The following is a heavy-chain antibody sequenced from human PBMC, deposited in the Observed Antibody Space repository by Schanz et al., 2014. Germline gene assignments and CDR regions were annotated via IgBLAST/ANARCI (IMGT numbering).Heavy chain of an antibody. CDR3: ARDGRLEGWFDP. CDR1: GFTFSTYA. D-gene: IGHD6-6*01. Sequence: EVQLVESGGGLVQPGGSLRLSCAASGFTFSTYAMSWVRQAPGKGLEWIAYISSGGTTIYYADSVKGRFTISRDNAKSSLYLQMNSLRVEDTAVYYCARDGRLEGWFDPWGQGTLVIVSS. CDR2: ISSGGTTI. J-gene: IGHJ5*02. V-gene: IGHV3-48*01.